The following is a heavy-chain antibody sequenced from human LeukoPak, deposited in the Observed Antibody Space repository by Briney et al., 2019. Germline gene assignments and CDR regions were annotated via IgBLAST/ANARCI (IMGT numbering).Heavy chain of an antibody. CDR1: GFTFSSYG. J-gene: IGHJ6*02. CDR2: IWYDGSIK. D-gene: IGHD6-13*01. CDR3: ARDPMTAAGSKDGMDV. Sequence: GRSLRLSCAASGFTFSSYGMHWVRQAPGKGLEWVAVIWYDGSIKFYVDSVKGRFTISRDNSKNTLYLQMNSLRAEDTAVYYCARDPMTAAGSKDGMDVWGQGTTVTVCS. V-gene: IGHV3-33*01.